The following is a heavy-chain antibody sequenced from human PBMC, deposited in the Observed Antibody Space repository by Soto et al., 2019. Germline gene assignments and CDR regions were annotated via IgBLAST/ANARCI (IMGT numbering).Heavy chain of an antibody. V-gene: IGHV4-30-2*01. J-gene: IGHJ6*02. CDR2: IYHSGST. Sequence: PSETLSLTCAVSGGSISSGGYSWSWIRQPPGKGLEWIGYIYHSGSTYYNPSLKSRVTISVDTSKNQFSLKLSSVTAADTAVYYCARLVLKGSGMRTNYGMDVWGQGTTVTVSS. CDR3: ARLVLKGSGMRTNYGMDV. D-gene: IGHD3-10*01. CDR1: GGSISSGGYS.